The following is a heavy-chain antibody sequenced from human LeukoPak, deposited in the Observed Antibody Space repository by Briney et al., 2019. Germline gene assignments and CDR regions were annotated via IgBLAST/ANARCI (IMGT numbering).Heavy chain of an antibody. CDR3: ARDTATYDFWSGYHLLWYFDY. CDR2: IWYDGSNK. CDR1: GFTFSSYG. V-gene: IGHV3-33*01. Sequence: GGSLRLSCAASGFTFSSYGMHWVRQAPGKGLEWVAVIWYDGSNKYYADSVKGRFTISRDSSKNTLYLQMNSLRAEDTAVYYCARDTATYDFWSGYHLLWYFDYWGQGTLVTVSS. J-gene: IGHJ4*02. D-gene: IGHD3-3*01.